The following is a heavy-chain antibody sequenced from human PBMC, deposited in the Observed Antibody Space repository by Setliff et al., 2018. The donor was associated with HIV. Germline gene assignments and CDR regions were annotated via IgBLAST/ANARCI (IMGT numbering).Heavy chain of an antibody. V-gene: IGHV1-69*13. Sequence: GASVKVSCKASGGTFSSYGITWVRQAPGQGLEWMGGSTPILDTTNYAQKFQGRLTITADEPTNTIYMELSGLRSEDTAVYYCAGPRGDEAFDIWGQGTMVTVSS. CDR2: STPILDTT. D-gene: IGHD3-10*01. CDR3: AGPRGDEAFDI. J-gene: IGHJ3*02. CDR1: GGTFSSYG.